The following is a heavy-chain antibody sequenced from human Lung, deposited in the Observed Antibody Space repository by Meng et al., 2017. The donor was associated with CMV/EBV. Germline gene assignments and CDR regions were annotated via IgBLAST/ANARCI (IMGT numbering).Heavy chain of an antibody. CDR1: GITFSRYA. J-gene: IGHJ4*02. V-gene: IGHV3-23*01. CDR3: AKHNSRVVIGGGVDY. Sequence: SCAASGITFSRYAMSWVRQAPGKGLEWVSGLSFGGGDTDYADSVKGRFTISRDNSKNTLYLQMNSLRAEDTAVYYCAKHNSRVVIGGGVDYWGQGTXVTVSS. CDR2: LSFGGGDT. D-gene: IGHD3-3*01.